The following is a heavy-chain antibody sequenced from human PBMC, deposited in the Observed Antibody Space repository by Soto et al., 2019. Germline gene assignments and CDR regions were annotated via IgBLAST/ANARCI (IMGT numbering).Heavy chain of an antibody. D-gene: IGHD7-27*01. Sequence: EVQLLESGGNLVQPGGSLRLSCAGSGFTFSNCAMAWVRQAPGKGLEWVASITETGGSTYYADSVRGRFTISRDNSKKTRYLQMNSLRAEDTAVYYCAKVTPIWGMDSWGQGTLVTVSS. CDR2: ITETGGST. CDR1: GFTFSNCA. V-gene: IGHV3-23*01. J-gene: IGHJ5*01. CDR3: AKVTPIWGMDS.